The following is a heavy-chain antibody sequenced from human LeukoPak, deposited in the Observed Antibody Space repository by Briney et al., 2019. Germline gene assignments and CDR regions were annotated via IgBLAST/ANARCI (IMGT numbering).Heavy chain of an antibody. J-gene: IGHJ4*02. CDR2: IYYSGST. D-gene: IGHD4-23*01. CDR3: ARGRPDYGGNSGLDY. V-gene: IGHV4-39*07. CDR1: GGSISSSSYY. Sequence: SETLSLTCTVSGGSISSSSYYWGWIRQPPGKGLEWIGSIYYSGSTYYNPSLKSRVTISVDTSKNQFSLKLSSVTAADTAVYYCARGRPDYGGNSGLDYWGQGTLVTVSS.